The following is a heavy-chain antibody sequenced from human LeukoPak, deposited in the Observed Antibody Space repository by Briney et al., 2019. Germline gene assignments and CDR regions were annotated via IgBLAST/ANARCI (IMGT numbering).Heavy chain of an antibody. CDR3: ARRLEYSGSKGVFDY. CDR2: IYSGGYT. Sequence: GGSLRLSCAASGLTVTSNYMTWVRQAPGKGLEWVAIIYSGGYTDYADSVKGRFTISRDNSKNTLYLQMNSLRAEDTAVYYCARRLEYSGSKGVFDYWGQGTLVTVSS. V-gene: IGHV3-66*01. J-gene: IGHJ4*02. D-gene: IGHD1-26*01. CDR1: GLTVTSNY.